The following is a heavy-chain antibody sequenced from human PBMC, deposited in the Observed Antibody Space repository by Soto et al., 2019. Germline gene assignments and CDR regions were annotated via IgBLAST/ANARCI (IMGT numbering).Heavy chain of an antibody. V-gene: IGHV4-39*01. CDR1: GGSISSSSYY. J-gene: IGHJ5*02. Sequence: QLQLQESGPGLVKPSETLSLTCTVSGGSISSSSYYWGWIRQPPGKGLEWIGSIYYSGSTYYNPSLKSRVTISVDTSKNQFSLKLSSVNAADTAVYYCARRTHGAGKTGWFDPWGQGTLVTVSS. CDR3: ARRTHGAGKTGWFDP. CDR2: IYYSGST.